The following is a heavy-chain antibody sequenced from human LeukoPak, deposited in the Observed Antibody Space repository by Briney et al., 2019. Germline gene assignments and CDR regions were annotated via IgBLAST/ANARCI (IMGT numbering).Heavy chain of an antibody. V-gene: IGHV3-30*04. D-gene: IGHD2-2*01. CDR3: ARGPRYCSSTSCYVNWFDP. J-gene: IGHJ5*02. CDR2: ISYDGSNK. CDR1: GFTFSSYA. Sequence: GRSLRLSCAASGFTFSSYAMHWVRQAPGKGLEWVAAISYDGSNKYYADSVKGRFTISRDNSKNTLYLQMNSLRAEDTAVYYCARGPRYCSSTSCYVNWFDPWGQGTLVTVSS.